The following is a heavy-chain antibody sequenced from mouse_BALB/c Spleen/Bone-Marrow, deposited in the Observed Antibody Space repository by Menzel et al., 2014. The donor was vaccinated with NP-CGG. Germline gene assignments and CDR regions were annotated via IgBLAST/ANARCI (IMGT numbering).Heavy chain of an antibody. J-gene: IGHJ3*01. CDR2: IDPANGNT. V-gene: IGHV14-3*02. Sequence: VQLKHSGAELVKPGASVKLSCTASGFNIXDTYMHWVKQRPEQGLEWIGRIDPANGNTKYDPKFQGKATITADTSSNTAYLQLSSLTSEDTAVYYCANYYYGSSLFAYWGQGTLVTVSA. CDR1: GFNIXDTY. CDR3: ANYYYGSSLFAY. D-gene: IGHD1-1*01.